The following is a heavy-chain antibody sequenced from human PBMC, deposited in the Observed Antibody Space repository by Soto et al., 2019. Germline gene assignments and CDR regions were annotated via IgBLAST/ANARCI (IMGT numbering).Heavy chain of an antibody. CDR1: GGTFSSYA. D-gene: IGHD5-12*01. V-gene: IGHV1-69*01. CDR2: IIPIFGTA. CDR3: ANSEMATKSRSVTWCDP. Sequence: QVQLVQSGAEVKKPGSSVKVSCKASGGTFSSYAISWVRQAPGQGLEWMGGIIPIFGTANYAQKFQGRVTITADESTSTTYMELSSLRSEDTAVYYCANSEMATKSRSVTWCDPWGHGTLVTVSS. J-gene: IGHJ5*02.